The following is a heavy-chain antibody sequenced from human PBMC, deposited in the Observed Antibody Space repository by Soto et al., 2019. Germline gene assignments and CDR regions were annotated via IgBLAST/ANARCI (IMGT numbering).Heavy chain of an antibody. CDR2: ISSNGGST. CDR1: GFTFISYA. J-gene: IGHJ4*02. D-gene: IGHD3-22*01. Sequence: GGSLRLSCSASGFTFISYAMHWVRQAPGKGLEYVSAISSNGGSTYYADSVKGRFTISRDNSKNTLYLQMSSLRAEDTAVYYCVKGLNYYDSSGYFDDYFDYWGQGTLVTVSS. V-gene: IGHV3-64D*06. CDR3: VKGLNYYDSSGYFDDYFDY.